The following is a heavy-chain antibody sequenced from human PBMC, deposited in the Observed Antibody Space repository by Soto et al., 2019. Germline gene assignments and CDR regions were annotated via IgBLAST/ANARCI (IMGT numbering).Heavy chain of an antibody. CDR1: GYTFTSYG. CDR2: ISGYNGNN. Sequence: QVQLVQSGAEVKKPGASVTVSCKDSGYTFTSYGISWLRQAPVQGLEWMGGISGYNGNNKYVKKLQGRVTMTTDTSTGTAYMELGSLRSDDTAVYSCARDQAIFDYWGQGTMVTVSS. V-gene: IGHV1-18*01. CDR3: ARDQAIFDY. J-gene: IGHJ4*02.